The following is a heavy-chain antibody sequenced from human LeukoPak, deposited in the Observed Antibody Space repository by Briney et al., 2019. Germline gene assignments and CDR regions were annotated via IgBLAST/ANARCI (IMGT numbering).Heavy chain of an antibody. D-gene: IGHD2-21*02. Sequence: GESLKISRKGSGYSFKTYWLGSVRHMPQKGLECMANIYGGDSDARNSPSLQSHVTISADKTISTAYRQWSSLKASDSAMNYCARARGCYSGDCYADYWGQGTLVTVSS. CDR2: IYGGDSDA. J-gene: IGHJ4*02. CDR3: ARARGCYSGDCYADY. CDR1: GYSFKTYW. V-gene: IGHV5-51*01.